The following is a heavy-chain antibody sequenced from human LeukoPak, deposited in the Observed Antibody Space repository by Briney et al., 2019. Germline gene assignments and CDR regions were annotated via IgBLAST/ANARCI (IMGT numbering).Heavy chain of an antibody. CDR3: ALSAEKQLVYFDF. CDR1: GDTFSNYD. V-gene: IGHV1-69*05. CDR2: IIPVFDTA. Sequence: ASVKVSCKASGDTFSNYDVTWVRQAPGQGLEWMRRIIPVFDTAKYAQNFQGRVTMTTDESSSTAYMELYSLRSEDTAVYYCALSAEKQLVYFDFWGQGTLVTVSS. J-gene: IGHJ4*02. D-gene: IGHD6-13*01.